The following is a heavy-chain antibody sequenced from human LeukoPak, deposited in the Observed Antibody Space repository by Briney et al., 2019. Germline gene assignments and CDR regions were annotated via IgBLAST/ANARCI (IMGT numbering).Heavy chain of an antibody. V-gene: IGHV1-18*01. CDR1: VYTFTSYG. Sequence: ASVKVSFKASVYTFTSYGISWLRQAPGQGLEGMGWISAYHGNTNYAQKLQGRVTMTTDTSKSTAYMELRSLRSDDTAVYYCARVEGDLGYCSSTSCLNFDYWGQGTLVTVSS. J-gene: IGHJ4*02. D-gene: IGHD2-2*01. CDR2: ISAYHGNT. CDR3: ARVEGDLGYCSSTSCLNFDY.